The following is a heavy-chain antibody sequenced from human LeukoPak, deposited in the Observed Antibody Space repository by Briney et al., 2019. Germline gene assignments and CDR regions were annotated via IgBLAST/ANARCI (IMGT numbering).Heavy chain of an antibody. D-gene: IGHD3-3*01. J-gene: IGHJ6*03. CDR3: ARDPYYDFWSGYRSYMDV. V-gene: IGHV3-23*01. CDR2: ISGSGGST. Sequence: GGSLRLSCAASGFTFSNYAMSWVRQAPGKGLEWVSGISGSGGSTYYADSVKGRLTISRDNSKNTLYLQMDSLRAEDTAVYYCARDPYYDFWSGYRSYMDVWGKGTTVTVSS. CDR1: GFTFSNYA.